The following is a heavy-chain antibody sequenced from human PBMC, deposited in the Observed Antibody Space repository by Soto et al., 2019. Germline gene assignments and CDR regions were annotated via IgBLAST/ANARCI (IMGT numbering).Heavy chain of an antibody. CDR2: ISLDGSNK. CDR1: GLTFSNYG. CDR3: VMEGYDYSY. V-gene: IGHV3-30*03. Sequence: PGGSLRLSCVASGLTFSNYGMHWVRQAPGKGLEWVAVISLDGSNKYYADSVKGRFTISRENSKNTLYLQMNSLRAEDTAVYYCVMEGYDYSYWGKGTLVTVSS. J-gene: IGHJ4*02. D-gene: IGHD5-12*01.